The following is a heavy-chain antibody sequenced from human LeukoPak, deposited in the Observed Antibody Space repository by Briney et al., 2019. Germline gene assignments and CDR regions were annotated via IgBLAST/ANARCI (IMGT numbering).Heavy chain of an antibody. CDR2: IKSKADAGTT. CDR3: TIDHIYSGGFYYNDWFDP. V-gene: IGHV3-15*01. Sequence: GGSLRLSCAASGFTFSHAWMSWVRQAPGKGLEWVGRIKSKADAGTTDYAAPVKGRFTISRDDSKNSLYLQMHSLKIEDTAVYHCTIDHIYSGGFYYNDWFDPWGQGTLVTVSS. CDR1: GFTFSHAW. D-gene: IGHD2-15*01. J-gene: IGHJ5*02.